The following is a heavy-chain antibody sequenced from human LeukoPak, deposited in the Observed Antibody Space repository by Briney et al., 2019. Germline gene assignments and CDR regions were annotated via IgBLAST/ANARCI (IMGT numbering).Heavy chain of an antibody. CDR3: ARVPGTTYYYYYMDV. Sequence: GGSLRLSCAASGFTFSDYYMSWIRQAPGKGLEWVSYISSSGSTIYYADSVKGRFTIPRDNAKNSLYLQMNSLRAEDTAVYYCARVPGTTYYYYYMDVWGKGTTVTVSS. V-gene: IGHV3-11*04. J-gene: IGHJ6*03. CDR1: GFTFSDYY. D-gene: IGHD1-1*01. CDR2: ISSSGSTI.